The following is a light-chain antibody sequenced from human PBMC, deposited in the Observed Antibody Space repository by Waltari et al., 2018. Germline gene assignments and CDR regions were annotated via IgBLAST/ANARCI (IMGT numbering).Light chain of an antibody. CDR1: QSVSRF. V-gene: IGKV3-15*01. J-gene: IGKJ4*01. CDR2: GAS. Sequence: EVVMTQSPATLSVSPGERVTLSCRASQSVSRFVAWYQQKPGQAPRLLISGASTRPTGIPARFSGSGSGTDFTLTISSLQSEDFAIYYCQQYNDWPPLTFGGGTKLEIK. CDR3: QQYNDWPPLT.